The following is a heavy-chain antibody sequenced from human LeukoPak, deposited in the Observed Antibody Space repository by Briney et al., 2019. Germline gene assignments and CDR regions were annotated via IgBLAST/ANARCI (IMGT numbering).Heavy chain of an antibody. CDR2: INPNSGGT. V-gene: IGHV1-2*02. J-gene: IGHJ6*03. CDR3: ARDGVFRFEVGDVYYYYMDV. CDR1: GYTFTGYY. Sequence: ASVKVSCKASGYTFTGYYMHWVRQAPGQGLEWTGWINPNSGGTNYAQKFQGRVTMTRDTSISTAYMELSRLRSDDTAVYYCARDGVFRFEVGDVYYYYMDVWGKGTTVIISS. D-gene: IGHD2-21*02.